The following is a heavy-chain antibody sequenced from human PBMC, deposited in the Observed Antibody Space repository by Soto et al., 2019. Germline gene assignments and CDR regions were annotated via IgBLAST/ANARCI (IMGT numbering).Heavy chain of an antibody. CDR2: ISGSGGST. D-gene: IGHD3-10*01. Sequence: GGSLRLSCAASGFTFSSYAMSWVRQAPGKGLGWVSAISGSGGSTYYADSVKGRFTISRDNSKNTLYPQMNSLRAEDTAVYYCAKGGVEVVRGDRLSHVDYPVMDVWGKGTTVTSP. CDR1: GFTFSSYA. V-gene: IGHV3-23*01. J-gene: IGHJ6*03. CDR3: AKGGVEVVRGDRLSHVDYPVMDV.